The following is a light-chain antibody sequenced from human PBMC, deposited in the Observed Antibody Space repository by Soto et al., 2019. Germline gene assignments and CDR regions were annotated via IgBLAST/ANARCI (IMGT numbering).Light chain of an antibody. J-gene: IGKJ1*01. CDR2: GAS. V-gene: IGKV3-20*01. CDR1: QSISGTF. CDR3: QHYYSSWT. Sequence: EIVLTQSPGTLSLSPGERATLSCRASQSISGTFLAWYQHKPGQAPRVLIYGASRRATGIPDRFSGSGSGTDFTLTISRLEPEDFALYDCQHYYSSWTFGQGTKVDMK.